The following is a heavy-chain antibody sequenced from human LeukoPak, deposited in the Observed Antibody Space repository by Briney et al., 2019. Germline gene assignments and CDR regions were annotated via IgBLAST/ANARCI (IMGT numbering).Heavy chain of an antibody. V-gene: IGHV5-51*01. D-gene: IGHD5-24*01. Sequence: GESLKIPCKGSGYSFTSYWIGWVRQMPGKGLEWMGIIYPGDSDTTYSPSFQGQVTISADKSTSTAYLQWSSLKASDTAVYYCARQGDGYNRPFDYWGQGTLVTVSS. CDR1: GYSFTSYW. J-gene: IGHJ4*02. CDR3: ARQGDGYNRPFDY. CDR2: IYPGDSDT.